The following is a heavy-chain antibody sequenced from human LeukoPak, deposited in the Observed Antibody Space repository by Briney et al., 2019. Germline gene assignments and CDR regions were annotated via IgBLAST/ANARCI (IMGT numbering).Heavy chain of an antibody. J-gene: IGHJ4*02. CDR1: GFTFDDYA. D-gene: IGHD6-19*01. CDR3: AKDMGQQWLVFDY. CDR2: ISWNSGSI. Sequence: PGGSLRLSCAASGFTFDDYAMHWVRQAPGKGLEWVSGISWNSGSIGYADSVKDRFTISRDNAKNSLYLQMNSLRAEDTALYYCAKDMGQQWLVFDYWGQGTLVTVSS. V-gene: IGHV3-9*01.